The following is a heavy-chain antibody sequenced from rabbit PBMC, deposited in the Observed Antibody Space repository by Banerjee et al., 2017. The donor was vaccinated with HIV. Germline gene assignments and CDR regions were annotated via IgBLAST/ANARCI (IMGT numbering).Heavy chain of an antibody. CDR2: IVAGSSGST. CDR3: ARNYNL. Sequence: QEQLEESGGGLVQPEGSLTLTCKASGFTLSSNYYMCWVRQAPGKGLEWIGCIVAGSSGSTYYASWAKGRFTISKTSSTTVTLQMASLTAADTATYFCARNYNLWGPGTLVTVS. CDR1: GFTLSSNYY. V-gene: IGHV1S45*01. J-gene: IGHJ4*01.